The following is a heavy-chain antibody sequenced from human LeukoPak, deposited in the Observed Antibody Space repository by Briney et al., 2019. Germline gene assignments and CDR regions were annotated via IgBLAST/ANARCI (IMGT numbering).Heavy chain of an antibody. Sequence: GGSLRLSCAASGFTFSSYSMNWVRQAPGKGLEWVSSISSSSSYIYYADSVKGRFTISRDNAKNSLYLQMNSLRAEDTAVYYCARAKRGALVGYFDYWGQGTLVTVSS. V-gene: IGHV3-21*01. CDR2: ISSSSSYI. J-gene: IGHJ4*02. CDR1: GFTFSSYS. D-gene: IGHD3-10*01. CDR3: ARAKRGALVGYFDY.